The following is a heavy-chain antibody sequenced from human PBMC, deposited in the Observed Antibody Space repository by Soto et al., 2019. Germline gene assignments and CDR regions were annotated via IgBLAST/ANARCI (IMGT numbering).Heavy chain of an antibody. CDR1: GSTSNDYA. Sequence: EVQLVESGGGLVQPGRSLRLSCAVSGSTSNDYAMHWVRQAPGKGLEWVSGIFLESDRTGYADSVKGRFTTSRDKAKNSLYLQMNSLRLEDTALYYCGKDGKAGGLDYWGQGTLVIVSS. CDR3: GKDGKAGGLDY. D-gene: IGHD2-15*01. J-gene: IGHJ4*02. CDR2: IFLESDRT. V-gene: IGHV3-9*02.